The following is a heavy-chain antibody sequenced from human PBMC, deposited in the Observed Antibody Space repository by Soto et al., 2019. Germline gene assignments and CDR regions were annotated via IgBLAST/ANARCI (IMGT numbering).Heavy chain of an antibody. J-gene: IGHJ5*02. CDR1: GYTFTSYG. Sequence: QVQLVQSGGEVKKPGASVKVSCKASGYTFTSYGISWVRQAPGQGLGWMGRISAHNGNTNYAQKRQGRVTMTTDKSTSRAYMGLRSLRSDDTAVYYCARVVGALGPWFDPWGQGTLVTVSS. D-gene: IGHD1-26*01. CDR2: ISAHNGNT. CDR3: ARVVGALGPWFDP. V-gene: IGHV1-18*01.